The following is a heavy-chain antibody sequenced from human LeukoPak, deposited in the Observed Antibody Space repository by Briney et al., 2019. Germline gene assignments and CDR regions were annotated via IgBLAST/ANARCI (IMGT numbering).Heavy chain of an antibody. D-gene: IGHD3-22*01. CDR1: GGFISNYY. CDR3: WRVRYYDSTVLTRKRSYYFDY. CDR2: IYTSGST. Sequence: SETLSLTCTVSGGFISNYYWIWLRQPAGKGLEWFVRIYTSGSTNHHSSLKSRVNISVDPPKNLFSLTLSPVTAADPVCYYCWRVRYYDSTVLTRKRSYYFDYWGQGTLVTVSS. J-gene: IGHJ4*02. V-gene: IGHV4-4*07.